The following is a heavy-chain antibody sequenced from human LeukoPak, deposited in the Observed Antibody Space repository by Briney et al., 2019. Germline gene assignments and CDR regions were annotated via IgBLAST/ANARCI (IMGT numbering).Heavy chain of an antibody. J-gene: IGHJ4*02. Sequence: GGSLRLSCAASGFTFSGSALHWVRQASGKGLEWVGRIRSTANGYATAYAASVKGRFTISRDDSKNTAYLQMNSLKTEDTAVYYCTTYFDIVVVPAAIKGDYYFDYWGQGTLVTVSS. D-gene: IGHD2-2*01. V-gene: IGHV3-73*01. CDR3: TTYFDIVVVPAAIKGDYYFDY. CDR1: GFTFSGSA. CDR2: IRSTANGYAT.